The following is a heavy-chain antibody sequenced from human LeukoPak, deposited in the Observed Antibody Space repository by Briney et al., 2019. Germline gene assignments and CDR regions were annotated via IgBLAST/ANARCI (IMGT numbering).Heavy chain of an antibody. CDR2: ISYDGSNK. V-gene: IGHV3-30*04. D-gene: IGHD3-10*01. J-gene: IGHJ6*04. Sequence: GGSLRLSCAASGFTFSSYAMHWVRQAPGKGLEWVAVISYDGSNKYYADSVKGRFTISRDNSKNTLYLQMNSLRAEDTAVYYCAREAIANYYGSGSYSYYGMDVWGKGTTVIVSS. CDR3: AREAIANYYGSGSYSYYGMDV. CDR1: GFTFSSYA.